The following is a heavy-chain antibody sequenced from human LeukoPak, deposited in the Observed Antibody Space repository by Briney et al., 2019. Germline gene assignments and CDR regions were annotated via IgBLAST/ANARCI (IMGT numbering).Heavy chain of an antibody. V-gene: IGHV3-7*01. J-gene: IGHJ4*02. Sequence: GGSLRLSCAASGFTFSSYWMSWVRQAPGKGLEWVANIKQDGSEKYHVDSVKGRFTISRDNAKNSLYLQMNSLRAEDTAVYYCAREGGTTVPYYFDYWGQGTLVTVSS. CDR1: GFTFSSYW. CDR3: AREGGTTVPYYFDY. D-gene: IGHD4-17*01. CDR2: IKQDGSEK.